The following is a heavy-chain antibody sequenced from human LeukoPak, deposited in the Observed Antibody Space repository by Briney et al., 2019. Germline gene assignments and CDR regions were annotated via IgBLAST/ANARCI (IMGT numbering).Heavy chain of an antibody. Sequence: ASVKVSCKASGYTFISYDINWVRQATGQGLEWMGWMNPNSGITGYAQKFQGRVSMTRYSSISTAYMELSSLKSEDTAVYYCARGLYYYDSNGRTPYDYWGQGTLVTVSS. CDR1: GYTFISYD. CDR3: ARGLYYYDSNGRTPYDY. D-gene: IGHD3-22*01. CDR2: MNPNSGIT. V-gene: IGHV1-8*01. J-gene: IGHJ4*02.